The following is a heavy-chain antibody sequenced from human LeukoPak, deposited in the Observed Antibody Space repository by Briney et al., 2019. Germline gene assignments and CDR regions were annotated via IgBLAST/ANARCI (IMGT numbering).Heavy chain of an antibody. CDR1: GFSFSSFW. CDR3: ARDQYGPLDP. CDR2: IKQDGSER. Sequence: GGSLRLSCAASGFSFSSFWMSWVRQAPGKGLEWVANIKQDGSERYYVDSVKGRFTISRDSAENSLYLQMNRLRVEDTAVYYCARDQYGPLDPWGRGTLVTVSS. J-gene: IGHJ5*02. D-gene: IGHD2/OR15-2a*01. V-gene: IGHV3-7*01.